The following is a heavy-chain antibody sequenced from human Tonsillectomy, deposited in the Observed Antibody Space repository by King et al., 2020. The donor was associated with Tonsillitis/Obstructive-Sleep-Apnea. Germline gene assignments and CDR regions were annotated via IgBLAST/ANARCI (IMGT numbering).Heavy chain of an antibody. Sequence: QLVQSGAEVRKPGESLQISCKGSGYSFTNNWIGWVRQMPGKGLEWMGIIYPGDSDTRYSPSFQGQVSISADKSISTAYLQWSSLKASDTAIYYCARREYGDYRSSFDYWGQGTLVTVSS. V-gene: IGHV5-51*01. CDR2: IYPGDSDT. J-gene: IGHJ4*02. CDR3: ARREYGDYRSSFDY. CDR1: GYSFTNNW. D-gene: IGHD4-17*01.